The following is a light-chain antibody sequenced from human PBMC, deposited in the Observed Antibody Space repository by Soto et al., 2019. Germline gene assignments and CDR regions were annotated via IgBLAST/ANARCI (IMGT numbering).Light chain of an antibody. CDR1: QSITNS. CDR3: QQRSNWTSVT. CDR2: DAS. J-gene: IGKJ4*01. Sequence: ESVLTQSPATLSLSPGDRATLSCRASQSITNSLAWYRHQPGQPPRLLIYDASKRATGIPARFIGSGSGTHFTLTISSLEPEDFGFYYCQQRSNWTSVTFGGGTKVEIK. V-gene: IGKV3-11*01.